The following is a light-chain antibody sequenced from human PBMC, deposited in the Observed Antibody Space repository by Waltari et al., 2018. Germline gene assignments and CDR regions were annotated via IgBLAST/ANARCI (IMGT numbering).Light chain of an antibody. V-gene: IGKV1-8*01. CDR1: QGVSHH. CDR3: LQYDSYPWT. CDR2: IAS. J-gene: IGKJ1*01. Sequence: AIRITQSPSSLSASTGDRVTIACRASQGVSHHLAWYQQKPGKAPKLLIYIASTLQGGVPARFSGSGSGTDFTLSIDGLQSEDVATYYCLQYDSYPWTFGQGTKVEIK.